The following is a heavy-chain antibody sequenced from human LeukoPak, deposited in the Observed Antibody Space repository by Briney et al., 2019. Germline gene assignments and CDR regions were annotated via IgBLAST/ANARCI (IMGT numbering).Heavy chain of an antibody. V-gene: IGHV3-53*01. CDR3: ARVSSPPTPYDILTGYYKDYYGMDV. CDR2: IYSGGST. CDR1: GFTVSSNY. J-gene: IGHJ6*02. D-gene: IGHD3-9*01. Sequence: PGGSLRLSCAASGFTVSSNYMSWVRQAPGKGLEWVSVIYSGGSTYYADSVKGRFTISRDNSKNTLYLQMNSLRAEDTAVYYCARVSSPPTPYDILTGYYKDYYGMDVWGQGTTVTVSS.